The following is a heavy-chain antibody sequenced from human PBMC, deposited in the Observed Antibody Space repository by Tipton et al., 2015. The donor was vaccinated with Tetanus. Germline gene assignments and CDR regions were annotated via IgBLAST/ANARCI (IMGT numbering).Heavy chain of an antibody. D-gene: IGHD6-13*01. CDR1: GAYIGSISYY. CDR3: ARNPNIAAAGTGEDSGWFDP. J-gene: IGHJ5*02. V-gene: IGHV4-61*01. Sequence: GLVKPSETLSLTCTVSGAYIGSISYYWSWIRQPPGKGLEWIGYTYYSGSTGYNPSLKSRVTISIDSSKNQFSLKLSSVTAADTAVYYCARNPNIAAAGTGEDSGWFDPWGQGTLVTVSS. CDR2: TYYSGST.